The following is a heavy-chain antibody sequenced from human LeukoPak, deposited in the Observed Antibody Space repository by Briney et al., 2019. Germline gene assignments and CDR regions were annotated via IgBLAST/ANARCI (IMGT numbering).Heavy chain of an antibody. J-gene: IGHJ4*02. D-gene: IGHD2-15*01. Sequence: TGGSLRLSCAASGFTFSSFNMNWVRQAPGKGLEWVSSISSSSSYIYYADSVKGRFTISRDNAKNSLYLQMNSLRAEDTAVYYCATSLRTGGIFDYWGQGTLVTVSS. CDR3: ATSLRTGGIFDY. CDR1: GFTFSSFN. V-gene: IGHV3-21*01. CDR2: ISSSSSYI.